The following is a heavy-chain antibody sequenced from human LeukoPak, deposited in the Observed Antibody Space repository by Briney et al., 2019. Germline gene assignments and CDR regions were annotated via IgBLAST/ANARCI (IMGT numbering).Heavy chain of an antibody. Sequence: SETLSLTCTVSGGSISSYYWSWIRQPPGKGLEWIGYIYYSGSTNYNPSLKSRVTISVDTSKNQFSLKLSSVTAADTAVYYCARTMYYYDSSGYYHWYFYLWGRGTLVTVSS. V-gene: IGHV4-59*01. CDR3: ARTMYYYDSSGYYHWYFYL. CDR2: IYYSGST. D-gene: IGHD3-22*01. CDR1: GGSISSYY. J-gene: IGHJ2*01.